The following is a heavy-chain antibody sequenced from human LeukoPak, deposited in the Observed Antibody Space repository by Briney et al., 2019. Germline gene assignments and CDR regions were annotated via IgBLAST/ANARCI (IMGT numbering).Heavy chain of an antibody. CDR2: IYYSGST. Sequence: SETLSLTCTVSGGSISSGGYYWSWIRQHPGKGLEWIGYIYYSGSTNYNPSLKSRVTISVDTSKNQFSLKLSSVTAADTAVYYCARQAVTTGFDPWGQGTLVTVSS. J-gene: IGHJ5*02. V-gene: IGHV4-61*08. D-gene: IGHD4-17*01. CDR1: GGSISSGGYY. CDR3: ARQAVTTGFDP.